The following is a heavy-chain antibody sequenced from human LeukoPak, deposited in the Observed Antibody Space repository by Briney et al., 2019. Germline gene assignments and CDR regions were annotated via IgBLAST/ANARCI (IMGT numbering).Heavy chain of an antibody. J-gene: IGHJ4*02. CDR1: GFTVSSNY. Sequence: GGSLRLSCAASGFTVSSNYMSWVRQAPGKGLEWVSVIYSGGSTYYADSVKGRFTISRDNSKNTLYLQMNSLRAEDTAVYYCAREMGNSPFDYWGQGTLVTVSS. D-gene: IGHD1-7*01. V-gene: IGHV3-66*01. CDR3: AREMGNSPFDY. CDR2: IYSGGST.